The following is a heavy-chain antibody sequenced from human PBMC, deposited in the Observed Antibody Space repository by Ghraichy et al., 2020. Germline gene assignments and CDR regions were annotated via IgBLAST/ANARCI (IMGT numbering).Heavy chain of an antibody. CDR1: GFTFSSYS. J-gene: IGHJ4*02. Sequence: GESLNISCAASGFTFSSYSMNWVRQAPGKGLEWVSYISSSSSTIYYADSVKGRFTISRDNAKNSLYLQMNSLRAEDTAVYYCARGAPVTSLPFDYWGQGTLVTVSS. V-gene: IGHV3-48*04. CDR3: ARGAPVTSLPFDY. D-gene: IGHD4-17*01. CDR2: ISSSSSTI.